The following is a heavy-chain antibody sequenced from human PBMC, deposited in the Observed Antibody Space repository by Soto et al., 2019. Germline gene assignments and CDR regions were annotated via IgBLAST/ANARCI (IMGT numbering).Heavy chain of an antibody. CDR2: ISSNGGST. D-gene: IGHD3-10*01. J-gene: IGHJ4*02. CDR3: ARAGRDGYYFDC. V-gene: IGHV3-64*01. Sequence: EVQLVESGGGLVQPGGSLRLSCAASGFTFSSYAMHWVRQAPGKGLEYVSAISSNGGSTYYANSVKGRFTISRDDSKNTLYLQMGSLRAEDMAVYYCARAGRDGYYFDCWGQGTLVTVSS. CDR1: GFTFSSYA.